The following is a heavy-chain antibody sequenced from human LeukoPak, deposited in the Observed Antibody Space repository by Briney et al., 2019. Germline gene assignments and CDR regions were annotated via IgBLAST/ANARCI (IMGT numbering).Heavy chain of an antibody. CDR2: IYYSGST. V-gene: IGHV4-30-4*08. CDR3: AGNLVATSSIDY. CDR1: GGSISSGDYY. Sequence: SETLSLTCTVSGGSISSGDYYWSWIRQPPGKGLEWIGYIYYSGSTYYNSSLKSRVTITVDTSKNQFSLKLSSVTAADTAVYYCAGNLVATSSIDYWGQGTLVTVSS. J-gene: IGHJ4*02. D-gene: IGHD5-12*01.